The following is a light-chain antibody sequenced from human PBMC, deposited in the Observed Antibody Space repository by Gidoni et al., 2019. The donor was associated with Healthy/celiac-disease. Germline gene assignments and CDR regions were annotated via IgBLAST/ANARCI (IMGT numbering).Light chain of an antibody. CDR2: GAS. J-gene: IGKJ2*03. Sequence: DIVMTQSPATLSVSPGERATLSCSASQSVSSNLAWYQQKPGQAPRLLTYGASTRATGIPARFSGSGSGTEFTLTISSMQSEDFAVYYCQQYNNWTPYSFGQGTKLEIK. V-gene: IGKV3-15*01. CDR3: QQYNNWTPYS. CDR1: QSVSSN.